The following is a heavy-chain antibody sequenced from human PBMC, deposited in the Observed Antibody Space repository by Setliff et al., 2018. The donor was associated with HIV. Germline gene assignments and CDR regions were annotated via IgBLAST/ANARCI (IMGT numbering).Heavy chain of an antibody. CDR2: ISYDGSNK. D-gene: IGHD3-10*02. CDR3: ARGFTVYEAFDI. CDR1: GFTFSSYA. V-gene: IGHV3-30*04. Sequence: LRLSCAASGFTFSSYAMHWVRQAPGKGLEWVAVISYDGSNKYYADSVKGRFTISRDNSKNTLYLQMNSLRAEDTAVYYCARGFTVYEAFDIWGQGTMVTVSS. J-gene: IGHJ3*02.